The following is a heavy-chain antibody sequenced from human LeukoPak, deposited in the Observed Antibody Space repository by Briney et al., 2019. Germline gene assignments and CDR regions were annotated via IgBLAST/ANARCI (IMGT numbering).Heavy chain of an antibody. CDR1: GFTFSSYS. CDR3: ASLQLADI. Sequence: GALILSCAASGFTFSSYSMNWVRQAPGKGLEWVSSISSSSSYIYYADSVKGRFAISRDNAKNSLYLQMNSLRAEDTAVYYCASLQLADIWGQGTMVTVSS. D-gene: IGHD6-6*01. J-gene: IGHJ3*02. CDR2: ISSSSSYI. V-gene: IGHV3-21*01.